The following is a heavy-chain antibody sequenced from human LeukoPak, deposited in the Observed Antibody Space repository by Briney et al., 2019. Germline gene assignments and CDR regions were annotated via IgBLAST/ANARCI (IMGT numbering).Heavy chain of an antibody. V-gene: IGHV3-23*01. D-gene: IGHD1-1*01. CDR3: AKLTRLVGIDY. J-gene: IGHJ4*02. Sequence: GGSLRLSCAASGFTFSSYAMSWVRQAPGKGLEWVSAISGTGGTTYYADSVKGRFTISRDNSKITLYLQMNSLRAEDTAVYYCAKLTRLVGIDYWGQGTLVTVSS. CDR1: GFTFSSYA. CDR2: ISGTGGTT.